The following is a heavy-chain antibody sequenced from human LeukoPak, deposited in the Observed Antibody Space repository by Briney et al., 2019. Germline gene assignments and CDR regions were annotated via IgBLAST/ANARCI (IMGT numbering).Heavy chain of an antibody. CDR1: GFTFSDYG. Sequence: GGSLRLSCAASGFTFSDYGMNWVRQSPGKGLEWVSAISDSDDTTDYADSVKGRFTISRDNSKNTLYLQMNSLRAADTAVYYCARESRGYSYGSDYWGQGTLVTVSS. V-gene: IGHV3-23*01. CDR2: ISDSDDTT. D-gene: IGHD5-18*01. CDR3: ARESRGYSYGSDY. J-gene: IGHJ4*02.